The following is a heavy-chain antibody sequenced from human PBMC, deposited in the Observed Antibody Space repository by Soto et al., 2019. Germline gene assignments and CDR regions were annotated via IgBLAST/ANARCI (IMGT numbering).Heavy chain of an antibody. Sequence: QITLKESGPTLVRPTQTLTLTCAFSGFSLSTSGVGVGWIRQPPGKALEWLAVIYWDDSKHYSPSLRSRLTITKDPSKNQVVLTVTNMDPMDTGTYYCAHKGPEDWPLDYWGQGTLVTVSS. V-gene: IGHV2-5*02. D-gene: IGHD3-9*01. J-gene: IGHJ4*02. CDR2: IYWDDSK. CDR1: GFSLSTSGVG. CDR3: AHKGPEDWPLDY.